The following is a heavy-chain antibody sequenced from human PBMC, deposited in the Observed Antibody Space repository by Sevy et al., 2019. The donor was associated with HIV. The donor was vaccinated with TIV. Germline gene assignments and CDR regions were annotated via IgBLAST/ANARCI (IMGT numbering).Heavy chain of an antibody. J-gene: IGHJ6*03. CDR1: GFTFSSYW. CDR3: ARDSQNIVVVPAATINYYCSYYMDV. D-gene: IGHD2-2*01. CDR2: IKQDGSER. V-gene: IGHV3-7*01. Sequence: GGSLRLSCAASGFTFSSYWMSWVRQAPGKGLEWVANIKQDGSERYYEDSVKGRFTISRDNTKNSLYLQMNSLRVEDKAVYYCARDSQNIVVVPAATINYYCSYYMDVWGKGTTVTVSS.